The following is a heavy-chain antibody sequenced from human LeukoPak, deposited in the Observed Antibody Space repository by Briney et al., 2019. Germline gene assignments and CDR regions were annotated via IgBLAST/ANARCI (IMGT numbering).Heavy chain of an antibody. CDR2: IKSKTAGGTT. CDR3: TTSPLKISMINDY. V-gene: IGHV3-15*01. D-gene: IGHD3-22*01. J-gene: IGHJ4*02. Sequence: GGSLRLSCAASGFTFSNAWMSWVRQAPGKGLEWVGRIKSKTAGGTTDHAAPVKGRFTISRNDSKNMLYLQMNSLKTEDTAVYYRTTSPLKISMINDYWGQGTLVTVSS. CDR1: GFTFSNAW.